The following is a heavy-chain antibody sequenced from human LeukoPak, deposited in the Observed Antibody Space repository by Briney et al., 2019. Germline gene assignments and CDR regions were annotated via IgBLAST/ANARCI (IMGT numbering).Heavy chain of an antibody. CDR3: VRDRDYAFDF. CDR2: SNTDGTI. CDR1: GFTFSYYS. Sequence: GGSLRLSCAASGFTFSYYSMNWVRQAPGKGLEWISYSNTDGTISYADSVKGRFTISRDNAENSLYLQMNSLRDEDTAVYFCVRDRDYAFDFWGQGTMATVSS. J-gene: IGHJ3*01. V-gene: IGHV3-48*02.